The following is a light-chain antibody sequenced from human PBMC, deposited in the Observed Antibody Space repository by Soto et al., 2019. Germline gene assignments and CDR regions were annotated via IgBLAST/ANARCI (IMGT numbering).Light chain of an antibody. CDR3: QQRSNRSLT. Sequence: EIVLTQSPGTLSLSPGERATLSCRASQSVSSNYLAWYQQKPGQAPRLLIYGASNRATGIPDRFSGTGSGTDFTLTISSLEPEDSAVYYCQQRSNRSLTFGGGTKVDIK. CDR1: QSVSSNY. CDR2: GAS. V-gene: IGKV3D-20*02. J-gene: IGKJ4*01.